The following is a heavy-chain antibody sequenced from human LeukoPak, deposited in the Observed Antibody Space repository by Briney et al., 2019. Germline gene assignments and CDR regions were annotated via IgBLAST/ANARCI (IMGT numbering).Heavy chain of an antibody. V-gene: IGHV4-34*01. Sequence: SETLSLTCAFDGGCFSGDYWSWIPQPPGKELEWIGGINHSGSTNYNPSLKSRVTISVDTSKNQFSLKLSSVTAADTAVYYCARAQYGGNSYYDYWGQGTLVTVSS. CDR1: GGCFSGDY. J-gene: IGHJ4*02. CDR2: INHSGST. CDR3: ARAQYGGNSYYDY. D-gene: IGHD4-23*01.